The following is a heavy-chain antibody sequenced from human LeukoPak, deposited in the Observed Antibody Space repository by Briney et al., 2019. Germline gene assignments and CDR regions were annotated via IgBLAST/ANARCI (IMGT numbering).Heavy chain of an antibody. CDR2: ISGSGGST. Sequence: GGSLRFSCAASGFTFSSYAMSWVRQAPGKGLEWVSAISGSGGSTYYADSVKGRFTISRDNSKNTLYLQMNSLRAEDTAVYYCAKASTQWLVHLGAFDIWGQGTMVTVSS. J-gene: IGHJ3*02. CDR3: AKASTQWLVHLGAFDI. D-gene: IGHD6-19*01. CDR1: GFTFSSYA. V-gene: IGHV3-23*01.